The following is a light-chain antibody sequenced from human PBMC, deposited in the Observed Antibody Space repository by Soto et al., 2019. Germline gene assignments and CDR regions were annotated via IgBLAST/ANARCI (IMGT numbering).Light chain of an antibody. CDR2: GAS. CDR3: QQYGSSPFT. J-gene: IGKJ4*01. Sequence: EIVLTQSPGTLSLSPGERAILTCRASQSVSSSYLAWYQQKPGQAPRLLIYGASSRATGIPDRFSGSGSGTDFTLTISRLEPEDFAVYYCQQYGSSPFTFGGGTNVEIK. CDR1: QSVSSSY. V-gene: IGKV3-20*01.